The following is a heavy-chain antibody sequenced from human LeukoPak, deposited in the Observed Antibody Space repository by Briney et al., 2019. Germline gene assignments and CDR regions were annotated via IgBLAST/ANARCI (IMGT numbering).Heavy chain of an antibody. CDR2: INAGNGNT. D-gene: IGHD2-15*01. V-gene: IGHV1-3*01. J-gene: IGHJ6*02. Sequence: ASVKVSCKASGYTFTSYAMHWVRQAPGQRLEWMGWINAGNGNTKYSQKFQGRVTISRDTSASTAYMELSSLRSEDTAVYYCARVPRFTQWWGTMDVWGQGTTVTVSS. CDR1: GYTFTSYA. CDR3: ARVPRFTQWWGTMDV.